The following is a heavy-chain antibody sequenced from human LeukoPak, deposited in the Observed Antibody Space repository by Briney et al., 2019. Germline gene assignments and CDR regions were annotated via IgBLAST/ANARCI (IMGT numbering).Heavy chain of an antibody. D-gene: IGHD1-7*01. CDR2: IYYTGST. J-gene: IGHJ4*02. V-gene: IGHV4-39*07. CDR3: ASLQELQSDY. Sequence: SETLSLTCTVSAGSISSSSYYWGWIRQPPGKGLEWIGNIYYTGSTYYNPSLKSRVTISVDTSKNQFSLKLSSVTAADTAVYYCASLQELQSDYWGQGTLVTVSS. CDR1: AGSISSSSYY.